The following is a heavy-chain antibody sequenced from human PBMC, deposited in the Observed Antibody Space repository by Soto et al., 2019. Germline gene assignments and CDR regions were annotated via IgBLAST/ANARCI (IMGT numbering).Heavy chain of an antibody. CDR2: VSAGGDMT. D-gene: IGHD3-10*01. CDR3: ARGDRGGSGSPASYYYSGLDV. V-gene: IGHV3-23*01. CDR1: GFTFSSYA. Sequence: VQLLESGGHLVQPGGSLRLSCVASGFTFSSYAMSWVRQAPGKGLEWVSSVSAGGDMTYYSDSVKGRFTISRDNSNNALFLQMSSLRIEDTALYYCARGDRGGSGSPASYYYSGLDVWGQGTTVTVS. J-gene: IGHJ6*02.